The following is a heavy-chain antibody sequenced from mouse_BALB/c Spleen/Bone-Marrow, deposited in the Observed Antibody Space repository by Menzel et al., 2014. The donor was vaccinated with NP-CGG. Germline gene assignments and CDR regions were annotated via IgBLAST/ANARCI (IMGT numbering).Heavy chain of an antibody. V-gene: IGHV1-31*01. J-gene: IGHJ3*01. CDR2: INPYNGGS. CDR1: GYSFAGYT. CDR3: AREGYGSSYGFAY. D-gene: IGHD1-1*01. Sequence: VQLQQSGPELVKPGASMKISCKASGYSFAGYTMNWVKQSHGKNLEWIGLINPYNGGSSYNQKFKGKATLTVDKSSSTAYMELLSQTSEDSAVYYCAREGYGSSYGFAYWGQGTLVTVSA.